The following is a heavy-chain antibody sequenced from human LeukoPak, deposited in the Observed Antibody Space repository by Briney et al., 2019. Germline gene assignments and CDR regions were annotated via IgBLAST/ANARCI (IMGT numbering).Heavy chain of an antibody. Sequence: ASVKVSCKAYGYTFSDYYLHWVRQAPGQGLEWMGCINPKTGGANFAEKFQGRVTMTRDTSIRTVYMELSRVTYDDTALYYCARGVGTSWFDPWGQGTLVTVSS. CDR3: ARGVGTSWFDP. V-gene: IGHV1-2*02. CDR2: INPKTGGA. CDR1: GYTFSDYY. J-gene: IGHJ5*02. D-gene: IGHD2-2*01.